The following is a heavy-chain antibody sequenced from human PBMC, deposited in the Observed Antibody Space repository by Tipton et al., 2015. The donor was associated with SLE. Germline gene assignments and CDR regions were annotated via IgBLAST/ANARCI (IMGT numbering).Heavy chain of an antibody. D-gene: IGHD1-26*01. CDR1: GGSISSGGYY. Sequence: LRLSCTVSGGSISSGGYYWSWIRPHPGKGLEWIGYIYYSGSTYYNPSLKSRVTISVDTSKNQFSLKLSSVTAADTAVYYCASWEASSWMDVWGQGTTVTVSS. V-gene: IGHV4-31*02. CDR2: IYYSGST. CDR3: ASWEASSWMDV. J-gene: IGHJ6*02.